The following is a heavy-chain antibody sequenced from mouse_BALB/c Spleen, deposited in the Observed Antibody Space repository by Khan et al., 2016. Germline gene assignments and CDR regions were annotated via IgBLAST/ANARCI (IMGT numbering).Heavy chain of an antibody. CDR1: GFTFSSYG. D-gene: IGHD1-1*01. CDR2: ISGGGSYT. CDR3: ARNYGSRYPDY. J-gene: IGHJ4*01. Sequence: EVELVESGGGLVKPGGSLKLSCAASGFTFSSYGMSWVRQTPEKRLEWVATISGGGSYTYYPDSVKGRFTISRDNAKNNLYLQMNSLRSEDTAFYYGARNYGSRYPDYWGQGTLVTVSS. V-gene: IGHV5-9-2*01.